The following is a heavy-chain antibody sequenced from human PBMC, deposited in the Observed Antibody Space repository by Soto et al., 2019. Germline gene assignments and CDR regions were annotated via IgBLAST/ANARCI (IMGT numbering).Heavy chain of an antibody. V-gene: IGHV4-4*07. CDR1: GGSISSYY. J-gene: IGHJ3*02. Sequence: ETLSLTCTVSGGSISSYYWSWIRQPAGKGLEWIGRIYTSGSTNYNPSLKSRVTMSVDTSKNQFSLKLSSVTAADTAVYYCARGEGPSTVKSAFDIWGQGTMVTVSS. D-gene: IGHD4-17*01. CDR3: ARGEGPSTVKSAFDI. CDR2: IYTSGST.